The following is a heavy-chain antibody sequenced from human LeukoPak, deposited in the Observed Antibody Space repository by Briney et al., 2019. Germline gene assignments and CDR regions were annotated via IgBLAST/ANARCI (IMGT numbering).Heavy chain of an antibody. D-gene: IGHD5-18*01. V-gene: IGHV1-69*05. CDR1: GGTFSSYA. CDR2: IIPIFGTA. Sequence: GASVKVSCKASGGTFSSYAISWVRQAPGQGLEWMGGIIPIFGTANYAQKFQGGVTITTDESTSTAYMELSSLRSEDTAVYYCARSGYSYGSPDYYYYYMDVWGKGTTVTVSS. CDR3: ARSGYSYGSPDYYYYYMDV. J-gene: IGHJ6*03.